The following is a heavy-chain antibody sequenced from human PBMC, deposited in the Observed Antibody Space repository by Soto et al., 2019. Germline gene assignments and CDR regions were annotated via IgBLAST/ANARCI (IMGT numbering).Heavy chain of an antibody. Sequence: SETLSLTCSVSGDSINDKNWWTWLRQPPGKRLEWIGDIYHTGRSSYNPSLTSRVAMSVDKSKNQFSLKLISVTAADTAVYYCARGVSNGPNPKDYFDYWGQGALVTVSS. J-gene: IGHJ4*02. CDR1: GDSINDKNW. CDR2: IYHTGRS. CDR3: ARGVSNGPNPKDYFDY. V-gene: IGHV4-4*02. D-gene: IGHD3-22*01.